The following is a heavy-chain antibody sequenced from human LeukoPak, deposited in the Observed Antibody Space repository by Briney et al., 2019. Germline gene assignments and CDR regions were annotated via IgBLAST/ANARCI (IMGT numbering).Heavy chain of an antibody. CDR2: ISGSGGST. D-gene: IGHD5-18*01. Sequence: RGSLRLSGAASGFTFSSYAVSWVRQAPGKGLEWVSAISGSGGSTYYADSVKGRFTISRDNSKNTLYLQMNSLRAEDTAVYYCAKGPQLIYSYGSYYFDYWGQGTLVTVSS. CDR3: AKGPQLIYSYGSYYFDY. CDR1: GFTFSSYA. V-gene: IGHV3-23*01. J-gene: IGHJ4*02.